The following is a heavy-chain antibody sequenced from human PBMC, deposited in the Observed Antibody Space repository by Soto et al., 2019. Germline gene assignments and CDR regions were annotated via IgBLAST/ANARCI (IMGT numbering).Heavy chain of an antibody. CDR2: ISAYNGNT. CDR3: ARDAGGYSGYEYFDY. D-gene: IGHD5-12*01. Sequence: ASVKVSCKASGYTFTSYDISWVRQAPVQGVEWMGWISAYNGNTNYAQKLQGSVTMTTYTSTSTAYMELRSLRSDDTAVYYFARDAGGYSGYEYFDYWGQGTLVTDSS. J-gene: IGHJ4*02. CDR1: GYTFTSYD. V-gene: IGHV1-18*01.